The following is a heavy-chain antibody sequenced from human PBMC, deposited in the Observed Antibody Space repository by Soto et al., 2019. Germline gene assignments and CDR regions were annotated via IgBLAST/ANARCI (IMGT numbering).Heavy chain of an antibody. J-gene: IGHJ3*02. Sequence: PGGSLRLSCAASGFTFDDYGMSWVRQAPGKGLEWVSGINWNGGSTGYADSVKGRFTISRDNAKNSLYLQMNSLRAEGTALYYCARVPPGGYSGYDSAFDIWGQGTMVTVSS. CDR3: ARVPPGGYSGYDSAFDI. CDR1: GFTFDDYG. D-gene: IGHD5-12*01. V-gene: IGHV3-20*04. CDR2: INWNGGST.